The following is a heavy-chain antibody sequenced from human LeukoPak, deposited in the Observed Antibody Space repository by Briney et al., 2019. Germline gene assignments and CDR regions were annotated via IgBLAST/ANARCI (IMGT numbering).Heavy chain of an antibody. J-gene: IGHJ5*02. CDR2: ISPYDGDT. D-gene: IGHD2-21*02. CDR1: GSTFAIYG. V-gene: IGHV1-18*01. Sequence: GASVNVSCKASGSTFAIYGISWVRPAPGQGLEWMAWISPYDGDTNYAQNSEGRVTMTTETPTSTAYMELRSLRSDDTAIYYCARDYCTRGGDCYKEDLFNPWGQGTLVTVSS. CDR3: ARDYCTRGGDCYKEDLFNP.